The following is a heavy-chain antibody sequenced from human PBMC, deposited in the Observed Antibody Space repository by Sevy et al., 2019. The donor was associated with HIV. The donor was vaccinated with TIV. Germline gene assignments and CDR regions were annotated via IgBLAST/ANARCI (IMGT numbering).Heavy chain of an antibody. CDR2: ISSSSSTI. CDR3: ARDQDYDPMDY. CDR1: GFTFSSYS. J-gene: IGHJ4*02. D-gene: IGHD3-16*01. Sequence: GGSLRLSCAASGFTFSSYSMNWVRQAPGKGLEWVSKISSSSSTIYYADSVKGRFTISRDNAKNSLYLQMNSLRAEDTGVYYCARDQDYDPMDYWGQGTLVTVSS. V-gene: IGHV3-48*01.